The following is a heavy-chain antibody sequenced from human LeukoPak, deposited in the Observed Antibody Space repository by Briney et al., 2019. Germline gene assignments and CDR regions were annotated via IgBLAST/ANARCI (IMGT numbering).Heavy chain of an antibody. CDR1: GGSISSSSFY. CDR2: IYNSGTT. V-gene: IGHV4-61*02. CDR3: AREIIRWSDYEANLDY. J-gene: IGHJ4*02. D-gene: IGHD1-26*01. Sequence: SETLSLTCTVSGGSISSSSFYWTWIRQPAGKGLEWIGRIYNSGTTNYNPSLKSRVTMSLDTSNNQFSLRLSSVTAADTAVYYCAREIIRWSDYEANLDYWGRGTLVTVSA.